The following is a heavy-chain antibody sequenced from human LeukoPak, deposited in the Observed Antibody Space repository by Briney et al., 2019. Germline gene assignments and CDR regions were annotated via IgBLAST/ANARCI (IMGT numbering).Heavy chain of an antibody. V-gene: IGHV3-23*01. CDR3: AKRGVVIRVILVGFHKEANCFDS. CDR2: ISGSGGGT. J-gene: IGHJ4*02. CDR1: GVTLSNYG. D-gene: IGHD2-21*01. Sequence: GGSLRLSCAVSGVTLSNYGMSWVRQAPGRGLEWVAGISGSGGGTNYADSVKGRFTISRDNPKNTLYLQMNSLRVEDTAVYFCAKRGVVIRVILVGFHKEANCFDSWGQGALVTVSS.